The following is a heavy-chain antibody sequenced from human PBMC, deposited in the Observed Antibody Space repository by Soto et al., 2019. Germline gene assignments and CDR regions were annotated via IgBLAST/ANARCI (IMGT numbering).Heavy chain of an antibody. CDR3: AGSTSSWGV. V-gene: IGHV3-7*01. CDR1: GFTSSNYW. CDR2: IKQDGSEK. Sequence: EVQVVESGGGLVQPGGSLRLSCVASGFTSSNYWMNWVRQDPGKGLEWVANIKQDGSEKNYVDSVNGRFTISRDNAKNSLYLQMNSLRAEDTAVYYCAGSTSSWGVLGKGTTVTVSS. D-gene: IGHD6-13*01. J-gene: IGHJ6*04.